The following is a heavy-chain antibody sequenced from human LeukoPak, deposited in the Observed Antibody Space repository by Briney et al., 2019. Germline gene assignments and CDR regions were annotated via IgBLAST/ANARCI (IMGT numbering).Heavy chain of an antibody. CDR1: GFTSNDYA. J-gene: IGHJ4*02. CDR3: ATDRDSSGFAPYFDY. D-gene: IGHD3-22*01. CDR2: IGWNSHII. V-gene: IGHV3-9*02. Sequence: GGSLRLSCAASGFTSNDYAMHWVRQAPGKGLEWVSGIGWNSHIIGYEDSVKGRFTISRDNARNPLSLQMNSLRTEDTAFYYCATDRDSSGFAPYFDYWGQGILVTVSS.